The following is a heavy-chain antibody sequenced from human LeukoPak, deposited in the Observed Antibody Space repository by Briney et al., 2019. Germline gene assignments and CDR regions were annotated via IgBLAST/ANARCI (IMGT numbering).Heavy chain of an antibody. D-gene: IGHD6-19*01. J-gene: IGHJ4*02. V-gene: IGHV4-4*02. CDR2: VSVDGSR. CDR1: SDFFSTSHW. Sequence: SETLSLTCAVSSDFFSTSHWWNWVRQSPGEGLEWIGEVSVDGSRNYNPSLKSRVTMSLDKSKNQFSLNLNSVTAADTAVYYCARVIPHGWRQSDHWGQGILVIVSS. CDR3: ARVIPHGWRQSDH.